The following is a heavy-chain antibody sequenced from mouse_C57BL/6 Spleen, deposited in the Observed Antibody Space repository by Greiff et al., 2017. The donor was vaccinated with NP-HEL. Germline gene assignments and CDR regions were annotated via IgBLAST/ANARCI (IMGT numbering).Heavy chain of an antibody. CDR3: ARYLLRGAMDY. Sequence: VQGVESGAELVKPGASVKISCKASGYAFSSYWMNWVKQRPGKGLEWIGQIYPGDGDTNYNGKFKGKATLTADKSASTAYMQLSSLTSEVSAVYFCARYLLRGAMDYWGQGTSVTVSS. CDR1: GYAFSSYW. CDR2: IYPGDGDT. J-gene: IGHJ4*01. D-gene: IGHD5-1*01. V-gene: IGHV1-80*01.